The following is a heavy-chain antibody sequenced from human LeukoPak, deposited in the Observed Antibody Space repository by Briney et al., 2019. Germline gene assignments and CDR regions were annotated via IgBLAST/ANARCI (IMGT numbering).Heavy chain of an antibody. CDR2: INPNSGGT. D-gene: IGHD3-10*01. J-gene: IGHJ4*02. CDR3: ARSSDVYYYGSGSTPHFDY. CDR1: GYTFTGYY. V-gene: IGHV1-2*02. Sequence: ASVKVSCKASGYTFTGYYMHWVRQAPGQGLEWMGSINPNSGGTNYAQKFQGRVTMTRDTSISTAYMELSRLRSDDTAVYYCARSSDVYYYGSGSTPHFDYWGQGTLVTVSS.